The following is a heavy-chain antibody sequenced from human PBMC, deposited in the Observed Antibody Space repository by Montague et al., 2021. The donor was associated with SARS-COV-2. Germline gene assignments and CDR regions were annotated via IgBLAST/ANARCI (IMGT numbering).Heavy chain of an antibody. J-gene: IGHJ5*02. CDR2: INGASSRT. Sequence: SMRISWAASGFIFSDYNMTWIRQTPGKGLEWISYINGASSRTNYADSVKGRFTLSRDNAKNSLFLQMNSLRVEDTAVYYCARGISLFDPWGQGTLVTVSS. CDR3: ARGISLFDP. V-gene: IGHV3-11*05. CDR1: GFIFSDYN.